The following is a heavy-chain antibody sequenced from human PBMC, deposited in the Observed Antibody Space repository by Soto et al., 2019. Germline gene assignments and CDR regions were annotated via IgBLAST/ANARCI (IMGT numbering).Heavy chain of an antibody. Sequence: EVQLVESGGGLVQPGGSLRVSCAASGFTFSSFWMYWVRQAPGKGLAWVSRINSDGSSTNYADSVRGRVTISRDNAKNTLYLQLSSLRVENTAVYYCARIEFWSGMYVWGQRPTVPVSS. CDR3: ARIEFWSGMYV. V-gene: IGHV3-74*01. CDR1: GFTFSSFW. CDR2: INSDGSST. J-gene: IGHJ6*02. D-gene: IGHD3-3*01.